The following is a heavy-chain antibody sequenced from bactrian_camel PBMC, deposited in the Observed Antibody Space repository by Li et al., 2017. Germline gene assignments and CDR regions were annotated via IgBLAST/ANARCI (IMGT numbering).Heavy chain of an antibody. V-gene: IGHV3S1*01. CDR3: ANYIDDWSIAY. Sequence: HVQLVESGGGSVRTGGSLRLSCVVSGYTHRRNCMGWFRQAPGKPREGISYTTRTGPTTYYAASVKDRFTISRDNAKNTLYLQLDSLKTEDSAMYYCANYIDDWSIAYWGQGTQVTVS. D-gene: IGHD1*01. CDR2: TTRTGPTT. J-gene: IGHJ4*01. CDR1: GYTHRRNC.